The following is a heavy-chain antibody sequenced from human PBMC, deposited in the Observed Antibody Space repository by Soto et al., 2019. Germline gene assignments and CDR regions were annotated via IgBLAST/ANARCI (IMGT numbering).Heavy chain of an antibody. CDR1: GGTFSSYA. J-gene: IGHJ6*02. V-gene: IGHV1-69*13. CDR2: IIPIFGTA. D-gene: IGHD5-12*01. CDR3: ARAYYSGYGSYYYYYGTDV. Sequence: ASVKVSCKASGGTFSSYAISWVRQAPGQGLEWMGGIIPIFGTANYAQKFQGRVTITADESTSTAYMELSSLRSEDTAVYYCARAYYSGYGSYYYYYGTDVWGQGTTVTVSS.